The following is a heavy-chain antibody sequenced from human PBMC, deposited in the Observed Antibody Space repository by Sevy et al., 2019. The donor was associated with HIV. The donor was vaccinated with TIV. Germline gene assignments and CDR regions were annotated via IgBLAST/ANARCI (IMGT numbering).Heavy chain of an antibody. J-gene: IGHJ4*02. D-gene: IGHD6-19*01. CDR1: GFTFRSYA. CDR3: AKGISWLVLGGYFDY. CDR2: IIGSGDNT. Sequence: GGSLRLSCEASGFTFRSYAMSWVRQAPGKGLEWVSGIIGSGDNTYYADSVKGRFTVSRDNSENTLYVQMSSLRAEDTAVYYCAKGISWLVLGGYFDYGGQGTPVTVSS. V-gene: IGHV3-23*01.